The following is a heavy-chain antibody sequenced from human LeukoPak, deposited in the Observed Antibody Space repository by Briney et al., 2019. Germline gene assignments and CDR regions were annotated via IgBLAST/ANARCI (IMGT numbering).Heavy chain of an antibody. CDR2: IYPGDSDT. V-gene: IGHV5-51*01. J-gene: IGHJ3*02. Sequence: GESLKISCKGSGYSFTSYWIGWVRQLPGKGLEWMGIIYPGDSDTRYSPSFQGQVTISADKSISTAYLQWSSLKASDTAMYYCARVSRTLTRQQLVVDAFDIWGQGTMVTVSS. CDR3: ARVSRTLTRQQLVVDAFDI. D-gene: IGHD6-13*01. CDR1: GYSFTSYW.